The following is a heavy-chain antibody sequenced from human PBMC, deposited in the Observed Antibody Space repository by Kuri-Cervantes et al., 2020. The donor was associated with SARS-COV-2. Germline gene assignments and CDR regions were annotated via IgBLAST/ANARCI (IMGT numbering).Heavy chain of an antibody. CDR2: INYSGRI. V-gene: IGHV4-59*12. D-gene: IGHD2-15*01. Sequence: SETLSLTCTVSGGSINSYYWSWIRQPPGKELEWIGSINYSGRINYNPSLKSRVTISVDTSKNQFSLKLNSVTAADTAVYYCARDDCSGGSCPLAFDIWGQGTMVTVSS. J-gene: IGHJ3*02. CDR3: ARDDCSGGSCPLAFDI. CDR1: GGSINSYY.